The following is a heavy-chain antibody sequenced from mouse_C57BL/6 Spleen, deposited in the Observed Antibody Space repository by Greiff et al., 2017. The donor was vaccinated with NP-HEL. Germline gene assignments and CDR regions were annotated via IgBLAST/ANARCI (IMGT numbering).Heavy chain of an antibody. D-gene: IGHD4-1*01. CDR3: ARGDWEYYFDY. J-gene: IGHJ2*01. CDR1: GFTFSSYA. Sequence: DVKLVESGGGLVKPGGSLKLSCAASGFTFSSYAMSWVRQTPEKRLEWVATISDGGSYTYYPDNVQGRFTISRDNAKNNLYLQMSHLKSEDTAMYYCARGDWEYYFDYWGQGTTLTVSS. V-gene: IGHV5-4*03. CDR2: ISDGGSYT.